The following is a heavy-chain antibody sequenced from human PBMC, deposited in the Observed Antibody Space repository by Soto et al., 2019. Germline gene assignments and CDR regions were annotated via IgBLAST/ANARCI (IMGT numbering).Heavy chain of an antibody. J-gene: IGHJ4*02. V-gene: IGHV3-23*01. CDR3: AKGSAPNVIPLYDY. CDR2: ISGSGGST. D-gene: IGHD3-16*01. CDR1: GFTFSSYA. Sequence: GGSLRLPCAASGFTFSSYAMSWVRQAPGKGLEWVSAISGSGGSTYYADSVKGRFTISRDNSKNTLYLQMNSLRAEDTAVYYCAKGSAPNVIPLYDYWGQGTLVTVSS.